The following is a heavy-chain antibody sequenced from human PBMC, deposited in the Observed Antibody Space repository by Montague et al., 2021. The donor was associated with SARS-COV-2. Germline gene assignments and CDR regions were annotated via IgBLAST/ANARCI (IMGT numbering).Heavy chain of an antibody. Sequence: TLSLTCSVSGGSITSGGYYWTWIRRRPGGDLEWLGYLYYNGMTHYSPSLKSRASFSLDTSKNQFSLKLASATATDSALYFCVSSLPGNQFQFDYWGQGALVTVSS. J-gene: IGHJ4*02. CDR2: LYYNGMT. D-gene: IGHD1-14*01. V-gene: IGHV4-31*03. CDR3: VSSLPGNQFQFDY. CDR1: GGSITSGGYY.